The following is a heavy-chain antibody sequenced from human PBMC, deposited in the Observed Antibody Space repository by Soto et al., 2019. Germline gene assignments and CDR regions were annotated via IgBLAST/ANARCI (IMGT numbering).Heavy chain of an antibody. CDR1: GGSISSGGYY. CDR2: IYYSGST. V-gene: IGHV4-31*03. CDR3: ARDCSSTSPYYGMDV. Sequence: PSETLSLTCTVSGGSISSGGYYWSWIRQHPGKGLEWIGYIYYSGSTYYNPSLKSRVTISVDTSKNQFSLKLSSVTAADTAVYYCARDCSSTSPYYGMDVRGQGTTVTVSS. D-gene: IGHD2-2*01. J-gene: IGHJ6*02.